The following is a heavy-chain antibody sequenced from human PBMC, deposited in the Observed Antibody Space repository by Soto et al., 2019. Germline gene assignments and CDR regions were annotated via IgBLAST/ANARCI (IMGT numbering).Heavy chain of an antibody. J-gene: IGHJ6*02. V-gene: IGHV1-24*01. CDR1: GYTLTELS. Sequence: GASVKVSCKVSGYTLTELSMHWVRQAPGKGLEWMGGFDPEDGETIYAQKFQGRVTMTEDTSTDTAYMELSSLRSEDTAVYYCATDSTNSQQQLPSRVSNYYYYYGMDVWGQGTTVTVSS. D-gene: IGHD6-13*01. CDR2: FDPEDGET. CDR3: ATDSTNSQQQLPSRVSNYYYYYGMDV.